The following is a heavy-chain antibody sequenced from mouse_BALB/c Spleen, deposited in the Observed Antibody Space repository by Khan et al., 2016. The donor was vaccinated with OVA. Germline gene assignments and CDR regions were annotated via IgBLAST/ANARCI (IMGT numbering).Heavy chain of an antibody. Sequence: VQLQQSGPGLVKPSQSLSLTCTVTGYSITSGYGWNWIRQFPGNKLEWMGYISYSGSTNYNPSLKSRISITRDTSKNQFFLQLNSVTTEDTARDYCARTARIKYWGQGTTLTVSS. J-gene: IGHJ2*01. D-gene: IGHD1-2*01. CDR1: GYSITSGYG. V-gene: IGHV3-2*02. CDR3: ARTARIKY. CDR2: ISYSGST.